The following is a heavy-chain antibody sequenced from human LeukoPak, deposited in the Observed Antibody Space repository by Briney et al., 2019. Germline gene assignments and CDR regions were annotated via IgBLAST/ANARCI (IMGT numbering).Heavy chain of an antibody. CDR3: ARDPEQPREVANFDF. V-gene: IGHV3-74*01. J-gene: IGHJ4*02. D-gene: IGHD2-15*01. CDR2: INTDGSST. CDR1: TFAFNTYW. Sequence: GGSPRLSCAASTFAFNTYWMSWVRQAPGKGLVWVSRINTDGSSTTYADSVKGRFTISRDNAKNTLYLQMNSLRVEDTAVYYCARDPEQPREVANFDFWGQGTLVTVSS.